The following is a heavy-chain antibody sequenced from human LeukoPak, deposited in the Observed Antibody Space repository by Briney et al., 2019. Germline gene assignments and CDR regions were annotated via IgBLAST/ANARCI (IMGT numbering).Heavy chain of an antibody. Sequence: GGSLRLSCAASGFTVSSNYMSWVRQALGRGLEWVSVIYSAGSTYYADSVKGRFTISRDNSKNTLYLQMTSLRAEDTAVYYCAREGGAGFSRHYFYGMDVWGQGTTVTVSS. CDR3: AREGGAGFSRHYFYGMDV. J-gene: IGHJ6*02. CDR2: IYSAGST. D-gene: IGHD3-10*01. CDR1: GFTVSSNY. V-gene: IGHV3-66*01.